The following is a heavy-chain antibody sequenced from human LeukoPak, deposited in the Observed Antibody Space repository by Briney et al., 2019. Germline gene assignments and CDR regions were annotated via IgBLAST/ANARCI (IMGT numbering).Heavy chain of an antibody. D-gene: IGHD6-6*01. V-gene: IGHV5-51*01. Sequence: GESLKISCKGSGYNFTHYWIAWVRQMPGKGLEWMGIIYPGDSDTRYSPSFQGQVTISADKSVSTAYLQWSSLKASDTAMYYCARPHGSSLPRVFDYWGQGTLVTVSS. CDR3: ARPHGSSLPRVFDY. J-gene: IGHJ4*02. CDR1: GYNFTHYW. CDR2: IYPGDSDT.